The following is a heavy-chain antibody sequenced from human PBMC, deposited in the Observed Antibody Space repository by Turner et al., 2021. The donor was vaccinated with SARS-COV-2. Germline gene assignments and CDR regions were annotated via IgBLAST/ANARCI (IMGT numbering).Heavy chain of an antibody. CDR1: GFTFSDFW. CDR2: IKTDGSSK. V-gene: IGHV3-7*01. J-gene: IGHJ5*01. D-gene: IGHD1-1*01. Sequence: EVQLVESGGGLVQTGGSLRLSSAGSGFTFSDFWMGWVRQAPRKGLEWVANIKTDGSSKYYVDSVKDRFTTSRDNAKNSLYLQMYSLRAEDTAVYYCVRHGSWNFDSWGQGTLVTVSS. CDR3: VRHGSWNFDS.